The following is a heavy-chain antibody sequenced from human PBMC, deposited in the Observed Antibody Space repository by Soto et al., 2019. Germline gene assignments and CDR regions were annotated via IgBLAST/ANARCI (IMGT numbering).Heavy chain of an antibody. CDR1: GYAFTTYG. Sequence: QVHLVQSGAEVKKAGASVKVSCKGSGYAFTTYGITWVRQAPGQGLEWMGWISAHNGNTNYAQKLQGRVTVTRDTSTSTAYMELRSLRSDDTAVYYCARGRYGDYWGQGALVTVSS. J-gene: IGHJ4*02. CDR2: ISAHNGNT. D-gene: IGHD1-1*01. CDR3: ARGRYGDY. V-gene: IGHV1-18*01.